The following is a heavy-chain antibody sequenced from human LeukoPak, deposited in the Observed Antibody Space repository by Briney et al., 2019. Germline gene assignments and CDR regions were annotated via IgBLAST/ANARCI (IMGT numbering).Heavy chain of an antibody. V-gene: IGHV3-23*01. J-gene: IGHJ4*02. CDR1: GFTFNNYA. CDR2: ISTSGDST. D-gene: IGHD2-2*01. Sequence: PGGSLRLSCAASGFTFNNYAMTWVRQAPGKGREWVSTISTSGDSTYYADSVKGRFTISRDNSKNTLYLQMNSLTAEDTALHYCARARYCSSTSCFLDYWGQGTLVTVSS. CDR3: ARARYCSSTSCFLDY.